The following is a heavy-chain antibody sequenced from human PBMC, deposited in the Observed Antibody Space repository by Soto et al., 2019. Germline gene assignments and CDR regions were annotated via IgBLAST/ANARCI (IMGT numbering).Heavy chain of an antibody. Sequence: QVQLVESGGGVVQPGRSLRLSCAASGFTFSSYGMHWVRQAPGKGLEWVAVIWYDGSNKYYADSVKGRFTISRDNSKNTLYLQMNSLRAEDTAVYYCARDEMGIWYFDLWGRGTLVTVSS. V-gene: IGHV3-33*01. CDR1: GFTFSSYG. J-gene: IGHJ2*01. CDR2: IWYDGSNK. D-gene: IGHD7-27*01. CDR3: ARDEMGIWYFDL.